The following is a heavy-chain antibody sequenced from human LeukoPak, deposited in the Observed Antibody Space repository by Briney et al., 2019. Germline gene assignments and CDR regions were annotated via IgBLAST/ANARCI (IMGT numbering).Heavy chain of an antibody. Sequence: KSSETLSLTCTVSGGSISSYYWSWIRQSPGKGLEWIGYISYSGSTNYNPSLKSRVTISIDTSKNHFSLKLSSVTAADTAVYYCAGGFDSNPDYWGQGTLVTVSS. CDR2: ISYSGST. V-gene: IGHV4-59*01. CDR3: AGGFDSNPDY. CDR1: GGSISSYY. D-gene: IGHD3-16*01. J-gene: IGHJ4*02.